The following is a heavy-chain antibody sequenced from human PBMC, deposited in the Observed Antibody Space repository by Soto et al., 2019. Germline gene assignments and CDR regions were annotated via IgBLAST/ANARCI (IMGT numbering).Heavy chain of an antibody. CDR2: ISYDGSNK. Sequence: QVQLVESGGGVVQPGRSLRLSCAASGFTFSSYVMHWVRQAPGKGLEWVAVISYDGSNKYYADSVKGRFTISRDNSKNTLYLQMNSLRAEDTAVYYCARGYCSSTSCRAYYGMDVWGQGTTVTVSS. CDR1: GFTFSSYV. D-gene: IGHD2-2*01. J-gene: IGHJ6*02. V-gene: IGHV3-30-3*01. CDR3: ARGYCSSTSCRAYYGMDV.